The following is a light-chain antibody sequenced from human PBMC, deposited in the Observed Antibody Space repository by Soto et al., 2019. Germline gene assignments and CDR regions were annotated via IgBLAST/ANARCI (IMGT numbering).Light chain of an antibody. J-gene: IGLJ3*02. CDR1: SSDVGADNY. CDR3: CSYAGRYTWV. Sequence: QSALTQPHSVSGSPGQSVTISCTGTSSDVGADNYVSWYQQHPGKAPKFMIYAVTRRPSGVPDRFSGSKSGNTASLTISGLQAEDEADYYCCSYAGRYTWVFGGGTKLTVL. CDR2: AVT. V-gene: IGLV2-11*01.